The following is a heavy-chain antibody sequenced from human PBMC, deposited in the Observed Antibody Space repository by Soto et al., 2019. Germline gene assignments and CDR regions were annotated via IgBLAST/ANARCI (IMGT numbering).Heavy chain of an antibody. V-gene: IGHV4-61*01. D-gene: IGHD2-2*01. CDR2: LCHTGSR. Sequence: SDPLSLTYTPSGGSANIGRFYRCWIWQPPGKGLEWIGGLCHTGSRSYMPSLWGRITLSVDTAKNQFSLKLTSVTAADTAVYYCARAVYCTTANCWDDFHYDNIDVWGQGTAVPVS. CDR3: ARAVYCTTANCWDDFHYDNIDV. CDR1: GGSANIGRFY. J-gene: IGHJ6*02.